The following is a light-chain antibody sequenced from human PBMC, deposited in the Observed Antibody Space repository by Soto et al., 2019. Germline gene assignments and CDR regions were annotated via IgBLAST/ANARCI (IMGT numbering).Light chain of an antibody. CDR2: SAA. CDR3: QQYGNSPRT. V-gene: IGKV3-20*01. CDR1: QSIPSNY. Sequence: IVLTQSPGTLSLSPGERGALSCRASQSIPSNYLAWYQQKPGQAPRVLIYSAASRVTGIPDRFSGSGSGTDFTLTISRLEPEDFGVYFCQQYGNSPRTFGQGTKLEI. J-gene: IGKJ2*01.